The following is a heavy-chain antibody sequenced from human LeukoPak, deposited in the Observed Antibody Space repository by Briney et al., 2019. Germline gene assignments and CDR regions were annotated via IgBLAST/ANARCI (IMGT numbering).Heavy chain of an antibody. D-gene: IGHD5-18*01. V-gene: IGHV3-21*01. Sequence: GGSLRLSCAASGFTFSSYSMNWVRQAPGKGLEWVSSISSSSSYIYYADSVKGRFTISRDNAKNSLYLQMNSLRVEDTAVYYCARDPYSYGTNDAFDIWGQGTMVTVSS. CDR1: GFTFSSYS. J-gene: IGHJ3*02. CDR2: ISSSSSYI. CDR3: ARDPYSYGTNDAFDI.